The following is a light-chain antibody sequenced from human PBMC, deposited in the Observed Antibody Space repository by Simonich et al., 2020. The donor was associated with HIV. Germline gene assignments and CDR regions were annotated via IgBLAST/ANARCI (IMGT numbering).Light chain of an antibody. V-gene: IGLV1-44*01. CDR1: SSNIESNT. J-gene: IGLJ1*01. CDR2: SNK. CDR3: AAWDDSLNGYV. Sequence: QSVLTQPPSASGTPGQRVTISCSGSSSNIESNTVNWYQQLPGTAPKLLIYSNKQRPSGVPDRFSGSKSGTSASLAISGLQSEDEADYYCAAWDDSLNGYVFGTGTKVTVL.